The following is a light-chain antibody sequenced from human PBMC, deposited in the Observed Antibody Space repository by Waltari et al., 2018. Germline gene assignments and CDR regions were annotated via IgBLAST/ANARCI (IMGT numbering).Light chain of an antibody. J-gene: IGKJ5*01. CDR2: DAS. Sequence: EIVLTQSPATLSLSPGARATLSCRASQSVSSHLAWYQQKPGQAPRLLIFDASNRATGIPARFSGSGSGTDFTLSITSLEPEDFAIYYCQQRTNWPLITFGPGTRLEIK. V-gene: IGKV3-11*01. CDR1: QSVSSH. CDR3: QQRTNWPLIT.